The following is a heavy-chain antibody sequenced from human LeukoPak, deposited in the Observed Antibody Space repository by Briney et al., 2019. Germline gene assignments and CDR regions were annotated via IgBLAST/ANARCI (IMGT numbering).Heavy chain of an antibody. Sequence: ASVKVSCKASGYTFTSYGISWVRQAPGQGLEWMGWISAYNGNTNYAQKFRGRVTMTTDTSTTTAYMELRSLRSDDAAVYYCARDQAYYYDSNGYVDYWGQGTLVTVSS. CDR3: ARDQAYYYDSNGYVDY. J-gene: IGHJ4*02. D-gene: IGHD3-22*01. CDR2: ISAYNGNT. CDR1: GYTFTSYG. V-gene: IGHV1-18*01.